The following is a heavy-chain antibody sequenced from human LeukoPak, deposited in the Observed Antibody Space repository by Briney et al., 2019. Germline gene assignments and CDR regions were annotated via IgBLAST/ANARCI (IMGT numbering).Heavy chain of an antibody. CDR2: IYSGGST. Sequence: PGGSLRLSCAASGFTVSSNYMSWVRQAPGKGLEWVSVIYSGGSTYYADSMKGRFTISRDNSKNTLYLQMNSLRAEDTAVYYCARRKMGATVDYWGQGTLVTVSS. J-gene: IGHJ4*02. V-gene: IGHV3-66*01. CDR1: GFTVSSNY. CDR3: ARRKMGATVDY. D-gene: IGHD1-26*01.